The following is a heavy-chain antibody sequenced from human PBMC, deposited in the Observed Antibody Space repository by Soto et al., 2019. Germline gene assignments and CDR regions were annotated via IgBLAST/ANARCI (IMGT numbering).Heavy chain of an antibody. CDR1: GYSISSGYY. CDR2: IYHSGST. J-gene: IGHJ6*02. Sequence: SETLSLTCAVSGYSISSGYYWGWIRQPPGKGLEWIGGIYHSGSTYYNPSLKSRVTISVDTSKNQFSLKLSSVTAADPAVYYCARWEAARLGYYYYGMDVWGQGTTVTVSS. D-gene: IGHD6-6*01. CDR3: ARWEAARLGYYYYGMDV. V-gene: IGHV4-38-2*01.